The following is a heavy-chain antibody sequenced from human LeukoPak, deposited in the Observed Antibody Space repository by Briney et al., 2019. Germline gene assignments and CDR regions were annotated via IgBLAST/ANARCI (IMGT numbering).Heavy chain of an antibody. CDR1: GFTFSNYW. D-gene: IGHD3-10*01. CDR2: INSDGSST. J-gene: IGHJ4*02. V-gene: IGHV3-74*01. Sequence: GGSLRLSCAASGFTFSNYWMHWVRQAPGKGLVWVSRINSDGSSTTYADSVKGRFTISRDNAKNTLYLQMNGLRAEDTAVYYCAGSRGGPYYFDYWGQGTLVTVSS. CDR3: AGSRGGPYYFDY.